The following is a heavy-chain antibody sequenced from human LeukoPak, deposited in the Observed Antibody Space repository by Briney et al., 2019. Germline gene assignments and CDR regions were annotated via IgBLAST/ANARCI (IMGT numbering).Heavy chain of an antibody. CDR3: ARDRSPSPLDDAFDI. Sequence: PSETLSLTCTVSGGSISSYYWSWIRQPAGKGLEWIGRIYTSGSTNYNPSLKSRVTMSADTSKNQFSLKLSSVTAADTAVYYCARDRSPSPLDDAFDIWGQGTMVTVSS. CDR2: IYTSGST. V-gene: IGHV4-4*07. CDR1: GGSISSYY. J-gene: IGHJ3*02.